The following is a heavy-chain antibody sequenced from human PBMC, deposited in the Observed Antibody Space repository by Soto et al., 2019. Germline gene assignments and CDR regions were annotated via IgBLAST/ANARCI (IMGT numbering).Heavy chain of an antibody. CDR2: ISYDGSNK. V-gene: IGHV3-30*18. J-gene: IGHJ4*02. CDR3: AKDVEFDIVVVPAAMSY. CDR1: GFTFSSYG. D-gene: IGHD2-2*01. Sequence: GGSLRLSCAASGFTFSSYGMHWVRQAPGKGLEWVAVISYDGSNKYYADSVKGRFTISRDNSKNTLYLQMNSLRAEDTAVYYCAKDVEFDIVVVPAAMSYWGQGTLVTVSS.